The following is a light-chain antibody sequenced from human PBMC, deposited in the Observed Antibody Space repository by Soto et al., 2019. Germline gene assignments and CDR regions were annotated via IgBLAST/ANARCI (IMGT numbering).Light chain of an antibody. CDR3: QHYNDWPPTWT. V-gene: IGKV3-15*01. CDR2: GAS. Sequence: EIVMTQSPATLSVSPGERATLSCRASQSVSSKLAWYQQKPGQTPRVLIYGASTRATGIPARFSGSGSGTEFTLTISSLQSEDSAVYHCQHYNDWPPTWTFGQGNKV. CDR1: QSVSSK. J-gene: IGKJ1*01.